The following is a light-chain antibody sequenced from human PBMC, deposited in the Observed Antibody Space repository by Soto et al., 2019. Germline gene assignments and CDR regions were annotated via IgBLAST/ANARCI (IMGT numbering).Light chain of an antibody. CDR1: FSDIGTYNF. Sequence: QSALTQPASISGSPGQSITISCTGTFSDIGTYNFVSWYQFHPDEVPKLIIYEVTDRPSGVSDRFSGSKSGDTATLTISGLRPEDESFYFCSLYSSTDALLVFGGGTKLTVL. V-gene: IGLV2-14*01. J-gene: IGLJ2*01. CDR3: SLYSSTDALLV. CDR2: EVT.